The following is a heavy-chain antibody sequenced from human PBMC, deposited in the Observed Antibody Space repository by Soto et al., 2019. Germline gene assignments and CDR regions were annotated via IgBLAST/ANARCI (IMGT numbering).Heavy chain of an antibody. Sequence: QVLLVESGGGVVQPGRSLRISCAVSGFTFSSFGMHWVRQAPGKGLEWVAVISDDGSSKHYADSLKGRFTISRDNSNNTLYLQMDSLGPEDTAVYDCAKDRWGDFGDLNLPGYWGQGTLVTVSS. V-gene: IGHV3-30*18. CDR3: AKDRWGDFGDLNLPGY. J-gene: IGHJ4*02. CDR1: GFTFSSFG. CDR2: ISDDGSSK. D-gene: IGHD4-17*01.